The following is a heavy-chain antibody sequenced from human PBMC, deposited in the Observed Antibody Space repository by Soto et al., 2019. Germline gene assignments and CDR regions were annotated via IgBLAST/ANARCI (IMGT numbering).Heavy chain of an antibody. CDR3: AKDIVVVVARYDAFDI. CDR1: GFTFSSYA. CDR2: ISGSGGST. D-gene: IGHD2-15*01. Sequence: GGSLRLSCAASGFTFSSYAMSWVRQAPGKGLEWVSAISGSGGSTYYADSVKGRFTISRDNSKNTLYLQMNSLRAEDTAVYYCAKDIVVVVARYDAFDIWGQGTMVTVSS. V-gene: IGHV3-23*01. J-gene: IGHJ3*02.